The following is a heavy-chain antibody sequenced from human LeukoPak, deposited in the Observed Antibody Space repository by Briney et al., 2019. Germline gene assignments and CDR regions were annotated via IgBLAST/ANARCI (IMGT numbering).Heavy chain of an antibody. V-gene: IGHV4-59*01. D-gene: IGHD6-19*01. Sequence: SETLPLPCTVSRGSISTYYWSWIRQPPGKGLEWIGYIYYSGRTNYKLTLKGRVTMSVYTSKNHFSLRLSSVTAADMALYYCARGGWYKDYWGQGTLVTVSS. CDR3: ARGGWYKDY. CDR1: RGSISTYY. J-gene: IGHJ4*02. CDR2: IYYSGRT.